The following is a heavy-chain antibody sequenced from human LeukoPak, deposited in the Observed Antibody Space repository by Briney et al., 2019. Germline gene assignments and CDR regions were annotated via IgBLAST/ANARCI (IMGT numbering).Heavy chain of an antibody. V-gene: IGHV3-7*01. D-gene: IGHD1-26*01. Sequence: GGSLRLSCAASGFTFSSYWMSWVRQAPGKGLEWVANIKQDGSEKYYVDSVKGRFTISRDNAKNSLYLQMNSLRAEDTAVYYCAREVGATATNYYYYYMDVWGKGTTVTVSS. CDR1: GFTFSSYW. J-gene: IGHJ6*03. CDR3: AREVGATATNYYYYYMDV. CDR2: IKQDGSEK.